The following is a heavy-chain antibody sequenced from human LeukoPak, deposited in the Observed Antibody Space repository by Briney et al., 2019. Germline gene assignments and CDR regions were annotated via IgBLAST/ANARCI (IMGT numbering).Heavy chain of an antibody. CDR2: IYYSGST. CDR3: ARGPVSSVGPGAFDI. D-gene: IGHD1-26*01. J-gene: IGHJ3*02. V-gene: IGHV4-39*07. CDR1: GGSISSSSYY. Sequence: PSETLSLTCTVSGGSISSSSYYWGWIRQPPGKGLELIGSIYYSGSTYYNPSLKSRVTISIDTSKNQFSLKLSSVTAADTAVYYCARGPVSSVGPGAFDIWGQGTMVTVSS.